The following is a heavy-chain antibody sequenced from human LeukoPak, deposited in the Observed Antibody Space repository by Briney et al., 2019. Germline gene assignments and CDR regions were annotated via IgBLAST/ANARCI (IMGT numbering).Heavy chain of an antibody. CDR2: INPNSGGT. J-gene: IGHJ6*03. CDR1: GYTFTGYY. V-gene: IGHV1-2*02. CDR3: ARRRAGSYYYYYMDV. Sequence: ASVKVSCKASGYTFTGYYMHWVRQAPGQGLEWMGWINPNSGGTNYAQKFQGRVTMTRDTSISTAYMELSRLRSDDTAVYYCARRRAGSYYYYYMDVWGKGTTVTVSS.